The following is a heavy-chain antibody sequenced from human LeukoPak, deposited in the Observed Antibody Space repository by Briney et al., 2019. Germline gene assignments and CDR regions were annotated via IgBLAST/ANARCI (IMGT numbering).Heavy chain of an antibody. D-gene: IGHD5-18*01. V-gene: IGHV3-23*01. Sequence: GGSLRLSCAASGFTFSSYAMGCVRQAQGKGLEWVSAITASGGNTYYANSVKGRFTISRDNSKNTLHLQANSLRAVDTGVYYCAKGNGYSYGRYYFDYWGQGTLVTVSS. J-gene: IGHJ4*02. CDR3: AKGNGYSYGRYYFDY. CDR1: GFTFSSYA. CDR2: ITASGGNT.